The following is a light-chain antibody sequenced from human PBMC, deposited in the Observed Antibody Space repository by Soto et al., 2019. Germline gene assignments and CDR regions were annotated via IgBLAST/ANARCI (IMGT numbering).Light chain of an antibody. J-gene: IGKJ2*01. CDR2: AAS. V-gene: IGKV1-39*01. Sequence: DIQMTQSPSSLSASIGDSVTITCRASRSIFSYLNWYQQRPGRGPKLLIYAASSLQSGVPSRFSGSGSATAFTLTISSLQPEDSATYYCQQSYDTPYTFGQGTKVEIK. CDR3: QQSYDTPYT. CDR1: RSIFSY.